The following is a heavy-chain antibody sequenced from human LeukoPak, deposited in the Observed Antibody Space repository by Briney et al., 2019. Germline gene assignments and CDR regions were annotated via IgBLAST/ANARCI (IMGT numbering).Heavy chain of an antibody. CDR2: IIPILGIA. J-gene: IGHJ4*02. V-gene: IGHV1-69*04. CDR3: ARDLTTVVRDGYFDY. Sequence: SVKVSCKASGGTFSSYAISWVRPAPGQGLEWMGRIIPILGIANYAQKFQGRVTITADKSTSTAYMELSSLRSEDTAVYYCARDLTTVVRDGYFDYWGQGTLVTVSS. CDR1: GGTFSSYA. D-gene: IGHD4-23*01.